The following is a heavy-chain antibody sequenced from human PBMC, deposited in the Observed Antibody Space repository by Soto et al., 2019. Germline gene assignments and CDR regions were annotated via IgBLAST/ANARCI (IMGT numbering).Heavy chain of an antibody. D-gene: IGHD2-15*01. J-gene: IGHJ5*02. CDR2: ISSSSSTI. Sequence: LEWVSYISSSSSTIYYADSVKGRFTISRDNAKNSLYLQMNSLIAADTAVYYCTRHSERIAQIGWFAHWGQGTLVTVSS. V-gene: IGHV3-48*01. CDR3: TRHSERIAQIGWFAH.